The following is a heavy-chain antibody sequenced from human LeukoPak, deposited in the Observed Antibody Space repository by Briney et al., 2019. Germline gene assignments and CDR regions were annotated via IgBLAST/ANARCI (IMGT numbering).Heavy chain of an antibody. CDR1: GYTFTKFG. J-gene: IGHJ4*02. CDR2: ISTYNGNT. CDR3: ARGGIGRAAAGLGDFDY. Sequence: ASVKVSCKTSGYTFTKFGFSWVRQAPGQGLEWMGWISTYNGNTYYAQKLQGRLTLTTDASTTTAYMELRSLRSDDTAVYYCARGGIGRAAAGLGDFDYWGQGTLVTVSS. V-gene: IGHV1-18*01. D-gene: IGHD6-13*01.